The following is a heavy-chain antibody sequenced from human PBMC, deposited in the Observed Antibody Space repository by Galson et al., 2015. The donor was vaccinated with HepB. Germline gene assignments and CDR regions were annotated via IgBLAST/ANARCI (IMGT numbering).Heavy chain of an antibody. CDR3: ARDPRLPYGMDV. CDR1: GGTFSSYA. J-gene: IGHJ6*02. Sequence: SVKVSCKASGGTFSSYAISWVRQAPGQGLEWMGGIIPIFGTANYAQKFQGRVTITADESTSTAYMELSSLRSEDTAVYYCARDPRLPYGMDVWGQGTTVTVSS. D-gene: IGHD4-11*01. CDR2: IIPIFGTA. V-gene: IGHV1-69*13.